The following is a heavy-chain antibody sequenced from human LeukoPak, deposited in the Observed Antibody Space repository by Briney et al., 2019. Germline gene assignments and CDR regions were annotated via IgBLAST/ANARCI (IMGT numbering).Heavy chain of an antibody. D-gene: IGHD3-9*01. J-gene: IGHJ3*02. Sequence: PGGSLRLSCAASGFTVSSNYMSWVRQAPGKGLEWVSVIYSGGSTYYADSVKGRFTISRDNSKNTLYLQMNSLRAEDTAVYYCARADPDILTGYYGFDIWGQGTLVTVSS. CDR1: GFTVSSNY. V-gene: IGHV3-53*01. CDR3: ARADPDILTGYYGFDI. CDR2: IYSGGST.